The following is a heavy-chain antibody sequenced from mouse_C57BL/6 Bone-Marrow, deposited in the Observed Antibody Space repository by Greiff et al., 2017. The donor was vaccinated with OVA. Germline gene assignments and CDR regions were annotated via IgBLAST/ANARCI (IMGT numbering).Heavy chain of an antibody. CDR2: IDPEDGET. J-gene: IGHJ1*03. CDR1: GFNIKDYY. Sequence: EVKVVESGAELVKPGASVKLSCTASGFNIKDYYMHWVKQRTEQGLEWIGRIDPEDGETKYAPKFQGKATITADTSSNTAYLQLSSLTSEDTAVYYCARAIYGSSWYFDVWGTGTTVTVSS. V-gene: IGHV14-2*01. CDR3: ARAIYGSSWYFDV. D-gene: IGHD1-1*01.